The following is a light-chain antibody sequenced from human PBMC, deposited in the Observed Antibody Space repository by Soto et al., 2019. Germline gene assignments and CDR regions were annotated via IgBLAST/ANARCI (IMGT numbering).Light chain of an antibody. Sequence: EIVLTQSPGTLSLSPGERATISCRASQSVSSSYLAWYQQKPGQAPRLLIYGASSRATGIPDRFSGSGSGTDFTLTIGRLEPEDFAVYYCQQDGSSPWTFGQGTKLDIK. CDR3: QQDGSSPWT. CDR1: QSVSSSY. CDR2: GAS. J-gene: IGKJ1*01. V-gene: IGKV3-20*01.